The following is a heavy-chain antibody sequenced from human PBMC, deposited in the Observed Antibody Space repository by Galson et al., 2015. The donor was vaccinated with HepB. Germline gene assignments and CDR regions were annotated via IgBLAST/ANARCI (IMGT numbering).Heavy chain of an antibody. CDR1: GGSVSSGNYY. J-gene: IGHJ6*02. CDR2: IYYSGST. D-gene: IGHD2-2*01. V-gene: IGHV4-61*01. CDR3: ARGGYMLVVPAADYYYYAMDV. Sequence: ETLSLPCTVSGGSVSSGNYYWNWIRQPPGKGLEWIGYIYYSGSTNYNPSLKTRVTISEDTSKNEFSLKLSSVTAADTAVYYCARGGYMLVVPAADYYYYAMDVWGRGTTVTVSS.